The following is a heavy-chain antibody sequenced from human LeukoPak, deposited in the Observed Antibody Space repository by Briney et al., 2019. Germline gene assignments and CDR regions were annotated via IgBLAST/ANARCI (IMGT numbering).Heavy chain of an antibody. D-gene: IGHD4-23*01. V-gene: IGHV1-18*01. CDR2: ISAYNGNT. Sequence: GASVKVSCKASGYTFTSYGISWVRQAPGQGLEWMGWISAYNGNTNYAQKLQGRVTMTTDTSTSTAYMQLSSLRSEDTAVYYCARGWIAETTVVTPYNYWGQGTLVTVSS. CDR3: ARGWIAETTVVTPYNY. CDR1: GYTFTSYG. J-gene: IGHJ4*02.